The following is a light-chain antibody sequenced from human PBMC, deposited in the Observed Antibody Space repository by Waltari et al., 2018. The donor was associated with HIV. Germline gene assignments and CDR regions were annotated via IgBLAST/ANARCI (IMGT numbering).Light chain of an antibody. J-gene: IGLJ3*02. V-gene: IGLV8-61*01. CDR2: STN. CDR3: VLYLGSGTWM. Sequence: QTVVTQEPSFSVSPGGTVPITCGLTSGAVFNIHYAAWFQQAPGQAPRSLIHSTNIRPFGVPDRFSGSIIQNRAALTITGAQAEDESDYYCVLYLGSGTWMFGGGTKLSVL. CDR1: SGAVFNIHY.